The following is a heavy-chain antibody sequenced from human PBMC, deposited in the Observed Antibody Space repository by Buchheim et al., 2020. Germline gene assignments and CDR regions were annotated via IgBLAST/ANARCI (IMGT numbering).Heavy chain of an antibody. CDR2: ISGSGGST. J-gene: IGHJ4*02. V-gene: IGHV3-23*01. CDR3: ANTYMVTTYYFDY. Sequence: LESGGGLVQPGGSLRLSCAASGFTLSNYDMSWVRQAPGKGLEWVSGISGSGGSTYYADSVKGRFTISRDKSKNTLYLPMNSLRAEDTAVYYCANTYMVTTYYFDYWGQGTL. CDR1: GFTLSNYD. D-gene: IGHD4-17*01.